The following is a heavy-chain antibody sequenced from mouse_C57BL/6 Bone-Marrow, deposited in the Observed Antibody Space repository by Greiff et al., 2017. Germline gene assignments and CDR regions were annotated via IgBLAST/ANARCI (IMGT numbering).Heavy chain of an antibody. CDR1: GFTFSDYG. V-gene: IGHV5-17*01. D-gene: IGHD1-1*01. CDR3: ARRTYGSSFFDY. J-gene: IGHJ2*01. CDR2: ISSGSSTI. Sequence: EVHLVESGGGLVKPGGSLKLSCAASGFTFSDYGMHWVRQAPEKGLEWVAYISSGSSTIYYADTAKGRFTISRDNAKNTLFLQMTSLRSEATAMYYCARRTYGSSFFDYWGQGTTLTVSS.